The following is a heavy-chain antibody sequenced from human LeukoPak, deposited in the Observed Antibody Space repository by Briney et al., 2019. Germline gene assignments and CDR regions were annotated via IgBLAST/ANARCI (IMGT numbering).Heavy chain of an antibody. V-gene: IGHV3-20*04. CDR2: INWNGGST. J-gene: IGHJ5*02. Sequence: PGGSLRLSCAASGFTFDDYGMSWVRQAPGKGLEWVSGINWNGGSTDYADSVQGRFTISRDNAKNSLYLQMNSLRLEDTAFYYCARLLKFYDFSFDPWGQGTLVTVSS. D-gene: IGHD3-3*01. CDR1: GFTFDDYG. CDR3: ARLLKFYDFSFDP.